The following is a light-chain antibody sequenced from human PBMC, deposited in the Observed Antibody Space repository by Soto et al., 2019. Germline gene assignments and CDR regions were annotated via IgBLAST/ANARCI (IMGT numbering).Light chain of an antibody. V-gene: IGKV1-16*01. CDR3: QQYNSHVDIA. Sequence: FQRTQSTSSLSASLGDRVTITCRASQDISSYLAWYQQKPGKAPNLLIYDASSMQSRVASRFSGSGSGTEFTLTISSLQPDDSATYYCQQYNSHVDIAFGRGTKVDI. CDR1: QDISSY. J-gene: IGKJ4*01. CDR2: DAS.